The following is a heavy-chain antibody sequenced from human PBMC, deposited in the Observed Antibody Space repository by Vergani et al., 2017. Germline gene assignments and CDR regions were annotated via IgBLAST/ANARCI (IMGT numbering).Heavy chain of an antibody. CDR3: ARGGRAKWLVRVYLDY. CDR1: GGTFSSYS. Sequence: QVQLVQSGAEVKKPGSSVKVSCKASGGTFSSYSTLWVRQAPGQGLEWMGGIIPMFGTTYYAQKFQGRVTITADESTSTAYMELNSLRSEDTAVYYCARGGRAKWLVRVYLDYLGQGTLVTVSS. V-gene: IGHV1-69*01. CDR2: IIPMFGTT. D-gene: IGHD6-19*01. J-gene: IGHJ4*02.